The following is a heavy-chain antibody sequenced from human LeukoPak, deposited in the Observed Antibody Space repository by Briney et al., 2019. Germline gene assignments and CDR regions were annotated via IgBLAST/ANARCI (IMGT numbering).Heavy chain of an antibody. CDR2: ISANNGNT. CDR3: ARVGDYYDSSGLLLPDDY. Sequence: ASLRVSSKASVYTFTSYDISWVREAPRQGVGWMGWISANNGNTNYAQTLQGTVTMTTDTSTSTAYMELRSLRSDDTAVYYCARVGDYYDSSGLLLPDDYWGQGTLVTVSS. V-gene: IGHV1-18*01. J-gene: IGHJ4*02. CDR1: VYTFTSYD. D-gene: IGHD3-22*01.